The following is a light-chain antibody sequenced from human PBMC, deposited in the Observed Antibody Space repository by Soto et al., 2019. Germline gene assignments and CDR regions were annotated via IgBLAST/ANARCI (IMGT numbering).Light chain of an antibody. J-gene: IGKJ3*01. CDR3: QQVDRAPRT. CDR1: QPIGRY. V-gene: IGKV1-9*01. Sequence: IQLPQSPSSLSASVGETVTITCRASQPIGRYFAWYQQRPGTATKLLIYIASTLHSGVPSRFSGSRSGTEVPLTISSLQPEDFATYHFQQVDRAPRTFGRGTTV. CDR2: IAS.